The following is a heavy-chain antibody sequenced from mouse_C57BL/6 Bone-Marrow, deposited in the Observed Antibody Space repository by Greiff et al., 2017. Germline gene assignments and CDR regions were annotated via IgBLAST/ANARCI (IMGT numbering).Heavy chain of an antibody. J-gene: IGHJ2*01. CDR1: GFTFSDYG. Sequence: EVKLMESGGGLVQPGGSLKLSCAASGFTFSDYGMAWVRQAPRKGPEWVAFISNLAYSIYYADTVTGRFTISRENAKDTLYLEMSSLRSEDTAMYYCARHNYGSGFDYWGQGTTLTVSS. CDR2: ISNLAYSI. D-gene: IGHD1-1*01. CDR3: ARHNYGSGFDY. V-gene: IGHV5-15*01.